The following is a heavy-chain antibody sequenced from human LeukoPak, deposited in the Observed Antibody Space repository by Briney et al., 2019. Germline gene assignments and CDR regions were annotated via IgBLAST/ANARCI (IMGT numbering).Heavy chain of an antibody. CDR1: GGSFSGYY. J-gene: IGHJ6*02. D-gene: IGHD2-2*01. CDR3: ARGSSIVVVPAALAYYYYYGMDV. CDR2: INHSGST. Sequence: SETLSLTCAVYGGSFSGYYWSWIRQPPGKGLEWIGEINHSGSTNYNPSLKSRVTISVDTSKNQFSLKLSSVTAADTAVYYCARGSSIVVVPAALAYYYYYGMDVWGQGTTVTVSS. V-gene: IGHV4-34*01.